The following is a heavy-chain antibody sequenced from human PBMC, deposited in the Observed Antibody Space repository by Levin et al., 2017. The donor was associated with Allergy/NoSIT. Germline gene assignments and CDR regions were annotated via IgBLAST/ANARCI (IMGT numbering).Heavy chain of an antibody. CDR1: GFTFSSYA. J-gene: IGHJ3*01. CDR3: AKDPYPPITGTIVT. CDR2: ISGSGGST. Sequence: GESLKISCAASGFTFSSYAMSWVRQAPGKGLEWVSAISGSGGSTYYADSVKGRFTISRDNSKNTLYLQMNSLRAEDTAVYYCAKDPYPPITGTIVTWGQGTMVTVSS. V-gene: IGHV3-23*01. D-gene: IGHD1-7*01.